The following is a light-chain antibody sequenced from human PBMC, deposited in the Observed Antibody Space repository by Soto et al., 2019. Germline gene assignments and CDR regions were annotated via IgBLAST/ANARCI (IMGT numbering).Light chain of an antibody. CDR1: SSDVGNYIF. Sequence: QSALTQPASVSGSPGQSITISCTGTSSDVGNYIFVSWYRQHPGKAPKLMIYEVSKRPSGVPDRFSGSKSGNTASLTVSGLQAEDEADYYCTSYAGSNALVFGGGTKLTVL. CDR3: TSYAGSNALV. J-gene: IGLJ2*01. CDR2: EVS. V-gene: IGLV2-8*01.